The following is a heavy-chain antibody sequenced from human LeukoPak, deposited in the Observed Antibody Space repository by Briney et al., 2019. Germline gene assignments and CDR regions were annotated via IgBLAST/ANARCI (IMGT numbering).Heavy chain of an antibody. V-gene: IGHV4-4*02. J-gene: IGHJ4*02. CDR1: GGSISSSHW. Sequence: SGTLSLTCAVSGGSISSSHWWSWVRRPPGKGLEWIGEIYHSGSTNYNPSLKSRVTISVDKSKNHFSLKLSSVTAADTAVYYCARAPVTTPYYFDYWGQGTLVTVSS. CDR2: IYHSGST. D-gene: IGHD4-17*01. CDR3: ARAPVTTPYYFDY.